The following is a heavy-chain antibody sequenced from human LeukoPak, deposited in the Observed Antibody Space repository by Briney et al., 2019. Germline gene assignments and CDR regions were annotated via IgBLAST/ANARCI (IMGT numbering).Heavy chain of an antibody. CDR1: GFIFSDSW. Sequence: GGSLRLSCAASGFIFSDSWMTWVHQRPGKGLQWVASIHQDAGEKQYVDSVRGRFTISRDNAKNSLYLQMNSLRVEDTAMYYCTTSKDHYSHHWGQGTLVTVSS. CDR2: IHQDAGEK. V-gene: IGHV3-7*05. J-gene: IGHJ4*02. CDR3: TTSKDHYSHH.